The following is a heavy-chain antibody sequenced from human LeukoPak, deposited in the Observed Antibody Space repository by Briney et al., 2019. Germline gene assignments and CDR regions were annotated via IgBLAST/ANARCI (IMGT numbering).Heavy chain of an antibody. J-gene: IGHJ4*02. Sequence: SETLSLTCAVSGGSISSGGYSWSWIRQPPGKGLEWIGYIYHSGSTYYNPSLKSRVTISVDTSKNQFSLKLSSVTAADTAVYYCALTMVRGVPPTFDYWGQGTLVTVSS. V-gene: IGHV4-30-2*05. CDR1: GGSISSGGYS. D-gene: IGHD3-10*01. CDR2: IYHSGST. CDR3: ALTMVRGVPPTFDY.